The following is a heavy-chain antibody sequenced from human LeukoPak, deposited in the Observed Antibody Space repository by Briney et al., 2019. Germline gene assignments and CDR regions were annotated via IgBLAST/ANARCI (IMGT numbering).Heavy chain of an antibody. D-gene: IGHD3-10*01. CDR1: GGSISSYY. V-gene: IGHV4-4*07. CDR3: ARGFLGDYYGSGSYYVFDY. J-gene: IGHJ4*02. Sequence: PSETLSLTRTVSGGSISSYYWSWIRQPAGKGLEWIGRIYTSGSTKYNSSLKSRVTMSVDTSKNQFSLKLSSVTAADTAVYYCARGFLGDYYGSGSYYVFDYWGQGTLVTVSS. CDR2: IYTSGST.